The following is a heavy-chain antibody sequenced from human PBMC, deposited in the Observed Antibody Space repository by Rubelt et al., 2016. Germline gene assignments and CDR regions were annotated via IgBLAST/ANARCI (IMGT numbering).Heavy chain of an antibody. CDR3: ARHGQVQSGDAFDI. CDR2: IYPGDFDT. V-gene: IGHV5-51*01. Sequence: EVQLVQSGAEVKKPGESLKISCKGSGCSFTSYWIGWVRQMPGKGLEWRGIIYPGDFDTRSSPDLPGQVPISAGKSISTSYLQWSSLKASDTAMYYCARHGQVQSGDAFDIWGQGTMVTVSS. D-gene: IGHD1-26*01. J-gene: IGHJ3*02. CDR1: GCSFTSYW.